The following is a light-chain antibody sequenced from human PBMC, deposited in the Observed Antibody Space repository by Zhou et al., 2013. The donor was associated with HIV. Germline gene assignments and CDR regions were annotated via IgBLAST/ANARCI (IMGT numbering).Light chain of an antibody. J-gene: IGKJ4*01. Sequence: EIVLTQSPGTLSLSPGERATLSCRASQSVSSNYVAWFQQKPGQPPRLLISGASSRATGIPDRFSGSGSGTDFTLTISRLEPEDFAVYYCQQYVTTLTFGGGTKVEIK. V-gene: IGKV3-20*01. CDR3: QQYVTTLT. CDR1: QSVSSNY. CDR2: GAS.